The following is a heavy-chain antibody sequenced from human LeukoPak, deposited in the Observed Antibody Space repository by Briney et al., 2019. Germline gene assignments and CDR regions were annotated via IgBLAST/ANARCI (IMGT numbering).Heavy chain of an antibody. CDR1: GFTFSSYE. CDR3: AELGITMIGGV. J-gene: IGHJ6*04. Sequence: AGGSLRLSCAASGFTFSSYEMNWVRQAPGKGLEWVSYISSSGSTIYYADSVKGRCTISRDNAKNSLYLQMNSLRAEDTAVYYCAELGITMIGGVWGKGTTVTISS. V-gene: IGHV3-48*03. D-gene: IGHD3-10*02. CDR2: ISSSGSTI.